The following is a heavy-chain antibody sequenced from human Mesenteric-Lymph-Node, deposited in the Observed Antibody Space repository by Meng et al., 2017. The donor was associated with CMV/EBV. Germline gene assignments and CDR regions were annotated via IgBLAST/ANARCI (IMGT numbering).Heavy chain of an antibody. CDR3: WASGWYAGPFDY. V-gene: IGHV3-23*01. D-gene: IGHD6-19*01. Sequence: GGSLRLSCAASGFTFSSYAMSWVRQAPGKGLEWVSAISGSGGSTYYADSVKGRFTISRDNSKNTLYLQMNSLRAEDTAVYYCWASGWYAGPFDYWGQGTLVTVSS. J-gene: IGHJ4*02. CDR2: ISGSGGST. CDR1: GFTFSSYA.